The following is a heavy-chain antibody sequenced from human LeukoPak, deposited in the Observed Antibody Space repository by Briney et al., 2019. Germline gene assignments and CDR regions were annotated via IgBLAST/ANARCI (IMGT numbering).Heavy chain of an antibody. J-gene: IGHJ4*02. CDR3: ARAPGGDYDY. D-gene: IGHD3-16*01. Sequence: GASVKNSCKASGYTFTSYGISWVRQAPGQGLEWMGWISTCNGYPNSAQKLQGRVTLLTVTSTRTAYMELRSLRSHDTAVYYCARAPGGDYDYWGQGTLVTVSS. CDR2: ISTCNGYP. V-gene: IGHV1-18*01. CDR1: GYTFTSYG.